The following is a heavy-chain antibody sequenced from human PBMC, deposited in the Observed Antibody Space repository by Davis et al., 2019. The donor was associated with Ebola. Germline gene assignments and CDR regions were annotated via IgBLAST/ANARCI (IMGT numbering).Heavy chain of an antibody. CDR2: IYPADSHT. D-gene: IGHD4-17*01. CDR3: ARGGYGDYVSDWYFDL. V-gene: IGHV5-51*01. CDR1: GYSFTTYW. Sequence: GESLKISCKTSGYSFTTYWIGWVRQMPGKGLEWMGFIYPADSHTRYSPSFQGQVTISADKSISTAYLQWSSLKASDTAMYYCARGGYGDYVSDWYFDLWGRGTLVTVSS. J-gene: IGHJ2*01.